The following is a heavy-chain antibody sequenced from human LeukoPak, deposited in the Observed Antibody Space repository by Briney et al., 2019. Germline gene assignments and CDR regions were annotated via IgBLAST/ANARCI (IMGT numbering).Heavy chain of an antibody. CDR3: ARGGRITMVRGVIITGIDY. CDR1: GGSFSGYY. V-gene: IGHV4-34*01. Sequence: SETLSLTCAVYGGSFSGYYWSWNRQPPGKGLEWIGEINHSGSTNYNPSLKSRVTISVDMSKNQFSLKLSSVTAADTAVYYCARGGRITMVRGVIITGIDYWGQGTLVTVSS. J-gene: IGHJ4*02. D-gene: IGHD3-10*01. CDR2: INHSGST.